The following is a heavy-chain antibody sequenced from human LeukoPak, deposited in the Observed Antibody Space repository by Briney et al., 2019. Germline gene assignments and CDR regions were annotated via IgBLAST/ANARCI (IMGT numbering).Heavy chain of an antibody. Sequence: ASVKVSCKASGYTFTSYGISWVRQAPGQGLEWMGWISAYNGNTNYAQKLQGRVTMTTDTSTSTAYMELRSLRSDDTAVYYCARVPELRYFDWVDYWGQGTLVTVSS. CDR1: GYTFTSYG. V-gene: IGHV1-18*01. J-gene: IGHJ4*02. D-gene: IGHD3-9*01. CDR3: ARVPELRYFDWVDY. CDR2: ISAYNGNT.